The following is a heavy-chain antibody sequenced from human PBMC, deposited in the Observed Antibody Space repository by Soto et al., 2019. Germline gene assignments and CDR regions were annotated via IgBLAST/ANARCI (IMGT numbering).Heavy chain of an antibody. CDR2: IGPNRGDT. Sequence: QVQLVQSGAEVKNSGASVKVSCKASGYTFTGYYIHWVRQAPGQGPEWMGGIGPNRGDTRYAQKFQGRVTMTRDTSITTVYMELSNLSPDDTAVYYCGRGRSGELVIFYWGQGTLVTVYS. CDR1: GYTFTGYY. CDR3: GRGRSGELVIFY. J-gene: IGHJ4*02. D-gene: IGHD1-7*01. V-gene: IGHV1-2*02.